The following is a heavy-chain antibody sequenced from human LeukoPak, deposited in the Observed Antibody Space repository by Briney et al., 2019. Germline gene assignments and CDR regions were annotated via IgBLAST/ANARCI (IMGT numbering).Heavy chain of an antibody. CDR3: ARPNYDFWSGYYWFDP. CDR1: GGSFSGYY. J-gene: IGHJ5*02. Sequence: PSETLSLTCAVYGGSFSGYYWSWIRQPPGKGLEWIGEINHSGSTNYNPSLKSRVTISVDTSKNQFSLKLSSVTAADTAVYYCARPNYDFWSGYYWFDPWGQGTLVTVSS. D-gene: IGHD3-3*01. CDR2: INHSGST. V-gene: IGHV4-34*01.